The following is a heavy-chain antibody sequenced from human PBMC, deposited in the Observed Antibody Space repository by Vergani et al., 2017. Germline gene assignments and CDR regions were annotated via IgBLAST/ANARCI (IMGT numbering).Heavy chain of an antibody. CDR1: GFTFSSYG. J-gene: IGHJ4*02. Sequence: QVQLVESGGGVVQPGRSLRLSCAASGFTFSSYGMHWVHPAPGKGLEWVAVISYDGSNKYYADSVKGRFTISRDNSKNTLYLQMNSLRAEDTAVYYCAKDLGYCTNGVCYKIPLGYWGQGTLVTVSS. CDR2: ISYDGSNK. D-gene: IGHD2-8*01. V-gene: IGHV3-30*18. CDR3: AKDLGYCTNGVCYKIPLGY.